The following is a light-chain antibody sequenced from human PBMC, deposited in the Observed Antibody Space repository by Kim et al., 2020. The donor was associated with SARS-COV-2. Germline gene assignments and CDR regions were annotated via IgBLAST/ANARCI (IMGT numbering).Light chain of an antibody. CDR1: HDISIY. CDR3: QQRREWPIT. CDR2: DAI. J-gene: IGKJ5*01. V-gene: IGKV3-11*01. Sequence: EVVLTQSPATLPLSPGERATLSCRASHDISIYLAWYQQKPGQAPKVLIYDAINRATGIPARFSASGSGTDFTLTISSLEPEDFAIYYCQQRREWPITFGQGTRLEI.